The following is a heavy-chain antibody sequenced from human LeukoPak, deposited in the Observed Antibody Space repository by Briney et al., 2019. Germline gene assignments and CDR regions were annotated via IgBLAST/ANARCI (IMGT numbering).Heavy chain of an antibody. J-gene: IGHJ5*02. CDR1: GGSFSGYY. CDR2: INHSGST. Sequence: SETLSLTCAVYGGSFSGYYWSWIRQPPGKGLEWIGEINHSGSTNYNPSLKSRVTISVDTSKNQISLKLSSVTAADPAVYYCASAGPGGGISDWFDPWGQGTLVTVSS. V-gene: IGHV4-34*01. D-gene: IGHD3-16*01. CDR3: ASAGPGGGISDWFDP.